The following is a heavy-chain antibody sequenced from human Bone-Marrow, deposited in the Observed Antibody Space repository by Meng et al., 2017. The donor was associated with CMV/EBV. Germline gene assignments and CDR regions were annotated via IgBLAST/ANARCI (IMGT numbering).Heavy chain of an antibody. Sequence: SLTIYRATAKSTFSDYNKSWIRQAPGKGLEWVSFISSSASTIYYADSVKGRFTISRDNAKNSLYLQMNSLRAEDTAVYYCARSRAEATSYYYYYGLDVWGQGPTVTVSS. CDR2: ISSSASTI. V-gene: IGHV3-11*01. CDR1: KSTFSDYN. J-gene: IGHJ6*02. D-gene: IGHD5-12*01. CDR3: ARSRAEATSYYYYYGLDV.